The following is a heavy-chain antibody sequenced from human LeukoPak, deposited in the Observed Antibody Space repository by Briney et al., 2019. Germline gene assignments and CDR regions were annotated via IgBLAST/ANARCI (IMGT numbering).Heavy chain of an antibody. J-gene: IGHJ4*02. CDR3: ARDRYGSGSYYNVDY. CDR2: ISSSGITI. Sequence: GGSLRLSCAASGFTFSTYSMNWVRQAPGKGLEWVSYISSSGITIYYADSVRGRFTISRDNAKNSLYLQMNSLRAEDTAVYYCARDRYGSGSYYNVDYWGQGTPVTVSS. CDR1: GFTFSTYS. V-gene: IGHV3-48*01. D-gene: IGHD3-10*01.